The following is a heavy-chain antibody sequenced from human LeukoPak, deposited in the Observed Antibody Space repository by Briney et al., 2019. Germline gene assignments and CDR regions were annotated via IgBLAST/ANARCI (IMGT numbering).Heavy chain of an antibody. CDR1: GGSISSGGYS. Sequence: SETLSLTCAVSGGSISSGGYSWSWIRQPPGKGLEWIGEINHSGSTNYNPSLKGRVTISADTSKNQFSLKLTSVTAADTSVYFCATAGGLYAFDIWGQGTMVTVSS. V-gene: IGHV4-30-2*01. J-gene: IGHJ3*02. CDR2: INHSGST. CDR3: ATAGGLYAFDI. D-gene: IGHD2-2*01.